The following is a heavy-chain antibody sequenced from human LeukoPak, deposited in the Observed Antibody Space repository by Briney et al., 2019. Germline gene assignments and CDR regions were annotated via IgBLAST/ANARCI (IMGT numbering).Heavy chain of an antibody. Sequence: WASVKVSCKASGYTFTGYYMHWVRQAPGQGLEWMGWINPNSGGTNYAQKFQGRVTMTRDTSISTAYMELSRLRSDDTAVYYCARSPTGTRSGQVDYWGQGTLVTVSS. J-gene: IGHJ4*02. CDR1: GYTFTGYY. CDR2: INPNSGGT. D-gene: IGHD1-7*01. V-gene: IGHV1-2*02. CDR3: ARSPTGTRSGQVDY.